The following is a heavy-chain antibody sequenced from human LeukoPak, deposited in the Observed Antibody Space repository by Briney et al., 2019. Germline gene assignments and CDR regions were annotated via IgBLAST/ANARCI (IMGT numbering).Heavy chain of an antibody. D-gene: IGHD6-13*01. V-gene: IGHV3-23*01. J-gene: IGHJ4*02. CDR2: ISGSDRHYIT. CDR1: GFTFSSFA. CDR3: AKVAGSSWYPHFGD. Sequence: GGSLRLSRAASGFTFSSFAFSWVRQAPGTGLEWVSAISGSDRHYITFYTDSVKGRFTISRDNSKNTVYLHMNSLRAGDSAVYYCAKVAGSSWYPHFGDWGQGTLVTVSS.